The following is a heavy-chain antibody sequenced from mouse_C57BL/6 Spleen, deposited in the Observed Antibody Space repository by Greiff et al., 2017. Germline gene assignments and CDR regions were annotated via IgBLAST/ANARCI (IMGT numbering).Heavy chain of an antibody. CDR2: ISDGGSYT. D-gene: IGHD2-4*01. V-gene: IGHV5-4*01. CDR1: GFTFSSYA. CDR3: ARDRTMIKGWYFDV. Sequence: VQLKESGGGLVKPGGSLKLSCAASGFTFSSYAMSWVRQTPEKRLEWVATISDGGSYTYYPDNVKGRFTISRDNAKNNLYLQMSHLKSEDTAMYYCARDRTMIKGWYFDVWGTGTTVTVSS. J-gene: IGHJ1*03.